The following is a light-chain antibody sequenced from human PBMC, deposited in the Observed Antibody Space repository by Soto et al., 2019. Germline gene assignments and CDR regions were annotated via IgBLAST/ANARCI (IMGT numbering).Light chain of an antibody. CDR1: SSHIGSNT. Sequence: QSVLTQPPSASGTPGQRVIISCSGSSSHIGSNTVNWYQQLPGTAPKLLIYSNNQRPSGVPDRFSGSKSGTSASLAISGLQSEDEADYYCAAWDDSLNGRYVFGTGTKGHRP. J-gene: IGLJ1*01. V-gene: IGLV1-44*01. CDR3: AAWDDSLNGRYV. CDR2: SNN.